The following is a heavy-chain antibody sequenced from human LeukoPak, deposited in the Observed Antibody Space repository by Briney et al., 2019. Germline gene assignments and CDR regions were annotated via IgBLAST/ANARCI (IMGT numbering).Heavy chain of an antibody. V-gene: IGHV3-15*01. J-gene: IGHJ3*02. Sequence: GGSLRLSCAASGFTFSNAWVSWVRQAPGKGLEWVGCIKSKTDGGTTDYAAPVKGRFTISRDDSKNTLYLQMNSLKTEDTAVYYCTTDPAYCGGDCYSDAGAEAFDIWGQGTMVTVSS. CDR1: GFTFSNAW. CDR3: TTDPAYCGGDCYSDAGAEAFDI. CDR2: IKSKTDGGTT. D-gene: IGHD2-21*01.